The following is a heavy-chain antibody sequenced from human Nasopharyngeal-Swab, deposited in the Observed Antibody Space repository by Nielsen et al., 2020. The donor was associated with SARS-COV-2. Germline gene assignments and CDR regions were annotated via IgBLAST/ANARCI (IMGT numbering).Heavy chain of an antibody. CDR3: VKGMPQSGGMDV. J-gene: IGHJ6*03. Sequence: GESLKISCAASGFTFSSNDMHWVRLPRGKGLEWVSAISAAGGTYYPDSVKGRLTISRENAKNSLYLQMNSLRAEDTAIYYCVKGMPQSGGMDVCGKGTTVSVSS. CDR2: ISAAGGT. D-gene: IGHD2-2*01. V-gene: IGHV3-13*01. CDR1: GFTFSSND.